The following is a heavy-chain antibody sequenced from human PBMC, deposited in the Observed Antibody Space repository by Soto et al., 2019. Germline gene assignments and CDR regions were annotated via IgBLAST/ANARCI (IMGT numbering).Heavy chain of an antibody. CDR2: ISAYNANT. CDR3: ARVGECSSTSCRYYYYYGMDV. D-gene: IGHD2-2*01. J-gene: IGHJ6*02. CDR1: GYSFTNYG. V-gene: IGHV1-18*01. Sequence: QVQLVQSGAEVKKPGASVKVSCKASGYSFTNYGISWVRQAPGQGLEWMGWISAYNANTNYAQKLQGRVTMTTDTSMSTAYMELRSLRSDDTAVYYCARVGECSSTSCRYYYYYGMDVWGQGTTVTVSS.